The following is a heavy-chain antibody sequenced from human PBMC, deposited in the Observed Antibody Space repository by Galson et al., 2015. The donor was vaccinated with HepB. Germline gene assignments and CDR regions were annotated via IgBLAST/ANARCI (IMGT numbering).Heavy chain of an antibody. CDR3: ARVHGGATYYYDSSGYYSNAFDI. D-gene: IGHD3-22*01. Sequence: SVKVSCKASGYTFTGYYMHWVRQAPGQGLEWMGWINPNSGGTNYAQKFQGRVTMTRDTSISTAYMELSRLRSDDTAVYYCARVHGGATYYYDSSGYYSNAFDIWGQGAMVTVSS. J-gene: IGHJ3*02. CDR1: GYTFTGYY. V-gene: IGHV1-2*02. CDR2: INPNSGGT.